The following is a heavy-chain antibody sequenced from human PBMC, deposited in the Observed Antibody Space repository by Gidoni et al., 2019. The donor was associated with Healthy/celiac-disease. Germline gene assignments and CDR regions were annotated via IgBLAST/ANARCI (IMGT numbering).Heavy chain of an antibody. CDR2: TYSGGST. J-gene: IGHJ6*03. D-gene: IGHD6-25*01. V-gene: IGHV3-66*02. CDR3: ASNRLNYYYYYMDV. Sequence: EVQLVESGGGLVQPGGSLRLSCAASGFTVSSNYMSWVRQAPGKGLEWVSVTYSGGSTYYAYSVKGRLTISRDNSKNTLYLQMNSLRAEDTAVYYCASNRLNYYYYYMDVWGKGTTVTVSS. CDR1: GFTVSSNY.